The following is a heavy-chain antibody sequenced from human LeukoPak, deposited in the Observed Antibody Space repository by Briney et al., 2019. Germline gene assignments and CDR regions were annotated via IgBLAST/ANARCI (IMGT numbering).Heavy chain of an antibody. CDR2: INAANGST. J-gene: IGHJ4*02. CDR1: GYTFTGYY. Sequence: ASVKVSCKASGYTFTGYYMHWVRQAPGQRLEWMGWINAANGSTKYSQEFQGRVTITRDTSASRAYMELSSLRSEDTAVYYCAGTYYYDSSGYYPAFDYWGQGTLVTVSS. V-gene: IGHV1-3*01. CDR3: AGTYYYDSSGYYPAFDY. D-gene: IGHD3-22*01.